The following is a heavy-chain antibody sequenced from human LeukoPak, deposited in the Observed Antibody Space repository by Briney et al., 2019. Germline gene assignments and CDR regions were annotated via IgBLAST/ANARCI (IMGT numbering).Heavy chain of an antibody. V-gene: IGHV4-38-2*02. CDR3: ARTPYYYGSGS. CDR1: GYSISSGYY. D-gene: IGHD3-10*01. CDR2: IYHSGST. J-gene: IGHJ4*02. Sequence: SETLSLTCTVSGYSISSGYYWGWIRQPPGKGLEWIGSIYHSGSTYYNPSLKSRVTISVDTSKNQFSLKLSSVTAADTAVYYCARTPYYYGSGSWGQGTLVTVSS.